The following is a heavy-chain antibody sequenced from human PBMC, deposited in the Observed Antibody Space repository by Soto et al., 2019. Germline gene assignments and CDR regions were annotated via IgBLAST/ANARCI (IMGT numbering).Heavy chain of an antibody. J-gene: IGHJ4*02. V-gene: IGHV4-31*03. Sequence: SETLSLTCTVSGDSLTNGTYYWTWLRQHPGKGLEWIGYIYHSGRTNYNPSLRSRVSMSVDTSENQFSLNLSSVTSADTSVYFCAREHPPVISLFVYWGPGILLTVFS. CDR1: GDSLTNGTYY. D-gene: IGHD3-16*02. CDR2: IYHSGRT. CDR3: AREHPPVISLFVY.